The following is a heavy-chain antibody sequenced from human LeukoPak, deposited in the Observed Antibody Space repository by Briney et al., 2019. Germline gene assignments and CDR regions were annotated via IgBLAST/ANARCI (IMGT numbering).Heavy chain of an antibody. D-gene: IGHD6-6*01. CDR3: ARGVCSSSSLSWFDP. CDR1: GGSFSGYY. V-gene: IGHV4-34*01. CDR2: INHSGST. J-gene: IGHJ5*02. Sequence: SETLSLTCAVYGGSFSGYYWSWIRQPPGKGLEWIGEINHSGSTNYNPSLKSRVTISVDTSKNQFSLKLSSVTAADTAVYYCARGVCSSSSLSWFDPWGQGTLVTVSS.